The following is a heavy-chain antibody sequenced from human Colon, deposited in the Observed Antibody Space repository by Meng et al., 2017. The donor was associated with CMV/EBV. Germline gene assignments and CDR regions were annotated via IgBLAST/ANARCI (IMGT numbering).Heavy chain of an antibody. D-gene: IGHD3/OR15-3a*01. J-gene: IGHJ6*02. CDR3: AKDAGMGGFSDWLLYYYYGMDV. V-gene: IGHV3-23*01. CDR1: FG. Sequence: FGMSWGRQGPGKGREWVSGIGGGGKAYYADYVEGQFTISRDNSKNTLYLQKNSLRAEDTAVYHCAKDAGMGGFSDWLLYYYYGMDVWGQGTTVTVSS. CDR2: IGGGGKA.